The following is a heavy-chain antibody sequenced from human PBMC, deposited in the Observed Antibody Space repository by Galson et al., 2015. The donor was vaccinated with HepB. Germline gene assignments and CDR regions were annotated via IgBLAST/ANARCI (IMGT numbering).Heavy chain of an antibody. CDR1: GFTFSSYS. V-gene: IGHV3-48*01. CDR3: ARDGGDSNFDY. J-gene: IGHJ4*02. CDR2: ISTSSSII. D-gene: IGHD3-16*01. Sequence: SLRLSCAASGFTFSSYSMNWVRQAPGKGLEWVSHISTSSSIIYYADSVKGRFTISRDNAKKSLYLQMNSLRAEDTAVYFCARDGGDSNFDYWGQGTLVTVSS.